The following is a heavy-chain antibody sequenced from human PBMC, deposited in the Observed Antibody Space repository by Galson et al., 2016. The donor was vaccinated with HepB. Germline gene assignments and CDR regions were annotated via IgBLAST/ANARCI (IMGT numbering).Heavy chain of an antibody. CDR3: ARLGVVGAKYDY. J-gene: IGHJ4*02. V-gene: IGHV4-59*01. CDR2: IYYSGSS. Sequence: ETLSLTCTVSGGSIGSYYWSWIRQPPGKGLEWIGYIYYSGSSNYNPSLKSRVTISVDTSKNQFSLNLTSVTAADTAVYYCARLGVVGAKYDYWGQGTLVTVSS. D-gene: IGHD1-26*01. CDR1: GGSIGSYY.